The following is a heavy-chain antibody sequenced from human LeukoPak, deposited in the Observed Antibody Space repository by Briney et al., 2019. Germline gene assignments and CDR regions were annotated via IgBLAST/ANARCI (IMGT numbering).Heavy chain of an antibody. CDR3: ARDALIDYYDSSGPHDY. D-gene: IGHD3-22*01. CDR2: IIPIFGTA. Sequence: ASVKVSCKASGGTFSSYAISWVRQAPGQGLEWMGRIIPIFGTANYAQKFQGRVTITTDESTSTAYMELSSLRSEDTAAYYCARDALIDYYDSSGPHDYWGQGTLVTVSS. J-gene: IGHJ4*02. V-gene: IGHV1-69*05. CDR1: GGTFSSYA.